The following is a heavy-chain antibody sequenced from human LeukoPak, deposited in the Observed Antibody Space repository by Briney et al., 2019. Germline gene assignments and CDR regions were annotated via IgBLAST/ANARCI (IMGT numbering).Heavy chain of an antibody. CDR2: ISSSSSYI. J-gene: IGHJ4*02. CDR1: GFTFSNYA. CDR3: ARDPSEGARDY. V-gene: IGHV3-21*01. D-gene: IGHD1-26*01. Sequence: GGSLRLSCAGSGFTFSNYAMTWVRQAPGKGLEWVSSISSSSSYIYYADSVKGRFTISRDNAKNSLYLQMNSLRAEDTAVYYCARDPSEGARDYWGQGTLVTVSS.